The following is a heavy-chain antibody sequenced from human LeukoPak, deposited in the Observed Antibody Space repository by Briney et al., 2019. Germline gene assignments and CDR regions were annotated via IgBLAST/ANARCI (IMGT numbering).Heavy chain of an antibody. V-gene: IGHV1-18*01. CDR3: ARDRNYYGSGSLADP. CDR2: ISAYNGNT. D-gene: IGHD3-10*01. Sequence: ASVKVSCKASGYTFTSYGISWVRQAPGQGLEWMGWISAYNGNTNYAQKLQGRVTMTTDTSTSTAYMELRSLRSDDTAVYYCARDRNYYGSGSLADPWGQGTLVTVSS. CDR1: GYTFTSYG. J-gene: IGHJ5*02.